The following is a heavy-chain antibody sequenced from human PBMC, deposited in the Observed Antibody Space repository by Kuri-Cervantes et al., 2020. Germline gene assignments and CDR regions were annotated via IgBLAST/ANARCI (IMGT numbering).Heavy chain of an antibody. CDR3: ARGALWFGDYRAYGMGV. CDR1: GFSFSNYW. D-gene: IGHD3-10*01. Sequence: GGSLRLSCAASGFSFSNYWMTWVRQAPGKGLEWVASIKHDVSEKHFVDSVKGRFSISRDNARNSLFLQMNSLRAEDTAVYYCARGALWFGDYRAYGMGVWGQGTTVTVSS. CDR2: IKHDVSEK. V-gene: IGHV3-7*01. J-gene: IGHJ6*02.